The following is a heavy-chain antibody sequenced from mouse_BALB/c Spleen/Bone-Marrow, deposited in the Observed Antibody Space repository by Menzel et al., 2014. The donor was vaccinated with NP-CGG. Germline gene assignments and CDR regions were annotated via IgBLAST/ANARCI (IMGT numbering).Heavy chain of an antibody. D-gene: IGHD4-1*01. CDR3: ARGGNWEDFDY. J-gene: IGHJ2*01. CDR1: GFTFSSFG. V-gene: IGHV5-17*02. CDR2: ISSGSSTI. Sequence: EVQGVESGGGLVQPGGSRKLSCAASGFTFSSFGMHWVRQAPERGLAWVAYISSGSSTIFYADTVKGRFTIARDNPKNTLFLQMTSLRSEDTAMYYCARGGNWEDFDYWGQGTTLTVSS.